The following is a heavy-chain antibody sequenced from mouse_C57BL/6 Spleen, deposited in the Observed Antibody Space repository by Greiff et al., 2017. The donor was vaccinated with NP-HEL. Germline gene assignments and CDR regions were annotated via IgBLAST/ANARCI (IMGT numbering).Heavy chain of an antibody. V-gene: IGHV5-17*01. CDR3: ARDYYYTLAD. CDR1: GFTFSDYG. D-gene: IGHD1-1*01. J-gene: IGHJ3*01. Sequence: DVKLVESGGGLVKPGGSLKLSCAASGFTFSDYGMHWVRQAPEKGLEWVAYISSGSSTIYYADTVKGRFTISRDNAKNTLFLQMTSLRSEDTAMYYCARDYYYTLADWGQGTLVTVSA. CDR2: ISSGSSTI.